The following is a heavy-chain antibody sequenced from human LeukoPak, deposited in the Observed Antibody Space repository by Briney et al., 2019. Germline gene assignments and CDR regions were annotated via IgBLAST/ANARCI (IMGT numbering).Heavy chain of an antibody. CDR2: IYSGGTT. J-gene: IGHJ2*01. CDR1: GFTLSTYY. V-gene: IGHV3-53*01. Sequence: GGSLRLSCAASGFTLSTYYMTWVHQAPGKGLEWVSIIYSGGTTYYADSVKGRFTISRDTSKNTLSLQMSSLRSEDTAVYFCARVGDHFHWNLDLWGRGTLVTVSS. CDR3: ARVGDHFHWNLDL. D-gene: IGHD5-24*01.